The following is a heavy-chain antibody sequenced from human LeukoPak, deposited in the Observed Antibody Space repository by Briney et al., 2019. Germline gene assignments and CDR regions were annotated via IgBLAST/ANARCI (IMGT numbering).Heavy chain of an antibody. J-gene: IGHJ4*02. CDR2: ISNSGSTI. Sequence: SGGSLRLSCAASGFTFSDYYMSWIRQAPGKGLEWVSYISNSGSTIYYADSVRGRFTISRDNAKNSLYLQMNSLRAEDTAVYYCALGDYGAPFDYWGQGTLVTVSS. CDR3: ALGDYGAPFDY. V-gene: IGHV3-11*04. D-gene: IGHD4-17*01. CDR1: GFTFSDYY.